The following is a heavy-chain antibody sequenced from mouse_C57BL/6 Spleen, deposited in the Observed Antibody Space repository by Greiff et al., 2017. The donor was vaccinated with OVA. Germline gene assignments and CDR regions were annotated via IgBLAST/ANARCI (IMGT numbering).Heavy chain of an antibody. V-gene: IGHV5-6*01. CDR2: ISSGGSYT. CDR3: ARKVTTTGAPFDV. CDR1: GFTFSSYG. J-gene: IGHJ1*03. D-gene: IGHD2-2*01. Sequence: VQLKESGGDLVKPGGSLKLSCAASGFTFSSYGMSWVRQTPDKRLEWVATISSGGSYTYYPDSVKGRFTISRDNAKNTLYLQMSSLKSEDTAMYYCARKVTTTGAPFDVWGTGTTVTVSS.